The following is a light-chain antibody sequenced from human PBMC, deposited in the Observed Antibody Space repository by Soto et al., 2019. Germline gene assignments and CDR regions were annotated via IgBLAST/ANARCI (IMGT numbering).Light chain of an antibody. CDR2: GAS. CDR1: QSVSNSY. Sequence: EILLTQSPGTLSLSPRERATLSCRARQSVSNSYLAWYQQKPGQAPRLLIYGASWRTTGITYTFSGSGSGTDLTLTISRLEPEDFAEYYCQQYGSSPYTCRQGTKLEI. V-gene: IGKV3-20*01. CDR3: QQYGSSPYT. J-gene: IGKJ2*01.